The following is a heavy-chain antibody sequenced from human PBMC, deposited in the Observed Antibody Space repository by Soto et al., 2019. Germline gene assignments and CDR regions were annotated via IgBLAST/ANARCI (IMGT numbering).Heavy chain of an antibody. J-gene: IGHJ6*03. CDR2: INHSGST. Sequence: SETLSLTCAVYGGSFSGYYWSWIRQPPGKGLEWIGEINHSGSTNYNPSLKSRDTISVDTSKNQFSLKLSSVTAADTAVYYCARSGGLGYYGSGSYYSASRYYYYYMDVWGKGTTVTVSS. D-gene: IGHD3-10*01. V-gene: IGHV4-34*01. CDR3: ARSGGLGYYGSGSYYSASRYYYYYMDV. CDR1: GGSFSGYY.